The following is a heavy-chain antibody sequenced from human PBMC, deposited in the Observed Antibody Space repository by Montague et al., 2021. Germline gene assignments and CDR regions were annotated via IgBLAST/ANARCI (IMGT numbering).Heavy chain of an antibody. CDR3: ARGAHSSGYYGYYYYYGMDV. Sequence: SLRLSCPASGFTFSSYDMHWVRQATGKGLEWVSAIGTAGDTYYPGSVKGRFTISRENAKNSLYLQMNSLRAGDTAVYYCARGAHSSGYYGYYYYYGMDVWGQGTTVTVSS. D-gene: IGHD3-22*01. V-gene: IGHV3-13*04. J-gene: IGHJ6*02. CDR2: IGTAGDT. CDR1: GFTFSSYD.